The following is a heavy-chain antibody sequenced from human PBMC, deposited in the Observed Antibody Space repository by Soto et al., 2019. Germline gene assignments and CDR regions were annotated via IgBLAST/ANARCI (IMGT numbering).Heavy chain of an antibody. D-gene: IGHD6-13*01. CDR1: GFTVRSNY. Sequence: GGTLRLSCAASGFTVRSNYMSWVRQAPGKGLEWVSAIYSGGSRYYADSVKGRFTISRDSSKHTLYIQMNSLRAEDTAVYYGAKDQASSWCGHWGQGTLV. CDR3: AKDQASSWCGH. J-gene: IGHJ1*01. V-gene: IGHV3-53*01. CDR2: IYSGGSR.